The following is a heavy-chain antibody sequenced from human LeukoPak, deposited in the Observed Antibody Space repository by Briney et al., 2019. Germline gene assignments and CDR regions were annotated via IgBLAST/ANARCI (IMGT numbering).Heavy chain of an antibody. CDR1: GFSFSRHW. CDR3: ARGPNSNWSGLDF. CDR2: ISPTGSTT. J-gene: IGHJ4*02. V-gene: IGHV3-74*01. D-gene: IGHD6-6*01. Sequence: GGSLRLSCIASGFSFSRHWMHWARQLPGKGLVWVSRISPTGSTTSYADSVKGRFTVSRDNAKNTLYLQVNNLRAEDTAVYYCARGPNSNWSGLDFWGQGTLLTVSS.